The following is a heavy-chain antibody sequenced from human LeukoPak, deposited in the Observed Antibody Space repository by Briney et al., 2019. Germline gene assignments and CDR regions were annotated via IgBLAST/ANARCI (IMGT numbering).Heavy chain of an antibody. CDR1: GFTFSDYY. CDR2: INWNGGST. D-gene: IGHD3-10*01. CDR3: ARDENYGSGSYIDY. Sequence: GGSLRLSCAASGFTFSDYYMSWIRQAPGKGLEWVSGINWNGGSTGYADSVKGRFTISRDNAKNSLYLQMNSLRAEDTALYYCARDENYGSGSYIDYWGQGTLVTVSS. J-gene: IGHJ4*02. V-gene: IGHV3-20*04.